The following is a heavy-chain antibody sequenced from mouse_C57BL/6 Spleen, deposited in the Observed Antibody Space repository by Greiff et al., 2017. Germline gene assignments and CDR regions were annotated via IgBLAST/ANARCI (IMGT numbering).Heavy chain of an antibody. V-gene: IGHV1-61*01. Sequence: QVHVKQPGAELVRPGSSVKLSCKASGYTFTSSWLVWVTQRPGQGLEWIGNIYPSYSETHYNQKFKYKATLNVDKSSSTAYMQLSSLTSEDSAVYYCARNGKSNYPWFAYWGQGTLVTVSA. CDR3: ARNGKSNYPWFAY. D-gene: IGHD2-5*01. J-gene: IGHJ3*01. CDR2: IYPSYSET. CDR1: GYTFTSSW.